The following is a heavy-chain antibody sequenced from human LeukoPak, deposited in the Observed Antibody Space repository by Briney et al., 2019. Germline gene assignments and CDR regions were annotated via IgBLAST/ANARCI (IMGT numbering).Heavy chain of an antibody. Sequence: GGTLRLSCAASGFSFSSYGMSWVRQAPGKGLECVSAISGSGGSTYYADSVKGRFTISRDNSKNSLSLQMNSLRAEDTAVYYCARGRQNSGSYSDAFDIWGQGTVVTVSS. CDR1: GFSFSSYG. J-gene: IGHJ3*02. CDR3: ARGRQNSGSYSDAFDI. D-gene: IGHD1-26*01. V-gene: IGHV3-23*01. CDR2: ISGSGGST.